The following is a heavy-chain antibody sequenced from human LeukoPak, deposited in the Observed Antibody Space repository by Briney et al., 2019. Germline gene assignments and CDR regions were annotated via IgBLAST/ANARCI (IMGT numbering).Heavy chain of an antibody. CDR2: ISYDGSNK. CDR3: ARDADDSSGYYGPLDY. D-gene: IGHD3-22*01. J-gene: IGHJ4*02. CDR1: GFTFSSYA. Sequence: GGSLRLSCATSGFTFSSYAMHWVRQAPGKGLEWVAVISYDGSNKYYADSVKGRFTISRDNSKNTLYLQMNSLRAEDTAVYYCARDADDSSGYYGPLDYWGQGTLVTVSS. V-gene: IGHV3-30*04.